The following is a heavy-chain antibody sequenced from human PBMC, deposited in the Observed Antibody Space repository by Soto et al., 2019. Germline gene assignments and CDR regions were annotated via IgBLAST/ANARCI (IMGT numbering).Heavy chain of an antibody. Sequence: PGGSLRLSCAASGFTFSSHSMHWVRQAPGKGLEWVSSITSSSSYINYADSVKGRFTISRDNAKTSLYLQMNSLRAEDTAVYYCAREPGVSSGWYVDYWGQGTLVTVSS. J-gene: IGHJ4*02. CDR1: GFTFSSHS. CDR2: ITSSSSYI. D-gene: IGHD6-19*01. CDR3: AREPGVSSGWYVDY. V-gene: IGHV3-21*01.